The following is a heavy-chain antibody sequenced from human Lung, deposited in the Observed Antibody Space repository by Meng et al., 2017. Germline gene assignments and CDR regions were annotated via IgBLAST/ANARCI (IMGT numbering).Heavy chain of an antibody. CDR1: GFTFSTHW. V-gene: IGHV3-74*01. CDR2: ITGDGSST. Sequence: VQLLESGGGLVQPGGSLRLSCAASGFTFSTHWMHWVRQAPGKGLEWVSRITGDGSSTIYADSVQGRFTMSRDNAKNTLSLQMNSLRAEDTAVYYCARGGVTTDDWGQGTLVTVSS. J-gene: IGHJ4*01. CDR3: ARGGVTTDD. D-gene: IGHD4-17*01.